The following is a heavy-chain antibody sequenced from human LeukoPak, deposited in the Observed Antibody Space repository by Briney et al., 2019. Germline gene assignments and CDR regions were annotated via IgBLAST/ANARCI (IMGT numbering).Heavy chain of an antibody. J-gene: IGHJ6*02. CDR3: ARGHYGMDV. CDR1: GFTFSSYA. V-gene: IGHV3-7*01. CDR2: IKEDGSET. Sequence: PGGSLRLSCAASGFTFSSYAMSWVRQAPGKGLEWVANIKEDGSETYYADSVKGRSTISRDYAKNSLYLQMNSLRAEDTAVYYCARGHYGMDVWGQGTTVTVSS.